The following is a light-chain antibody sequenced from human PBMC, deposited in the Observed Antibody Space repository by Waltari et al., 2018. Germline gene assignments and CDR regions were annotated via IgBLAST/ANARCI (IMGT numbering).Light chain of an antibody. CDR1: TSDVGDFNN. J-gene: IGLJ3*02. V-gene: IGLV2-14*03. Sequence: SALLNPASVSGPPGQPITTPAREPTSDVGDFNNVSWYQQPPGKAPNLLISDVSKRHSGAATRFSGSKSGNTASLTLSGLQAEDEADYYCSSFTSKRTVVFGGGTKVTVL. CDR3: SSFTSKRTVV. CDR2: DVS.